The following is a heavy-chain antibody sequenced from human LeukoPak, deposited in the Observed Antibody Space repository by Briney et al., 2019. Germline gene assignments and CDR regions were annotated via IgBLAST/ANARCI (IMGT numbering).Heavy chain of an antibody. CDR2: ISAYNGNT. J-gene: IGHJ4*02. CDR3: AREGGTRNWNYKTATTDY. D-gene: IGHD1-7*01. CDR1: GYTFTSYG. Sequence: ASVKVSCXASGYTFTSYGISWVRQAHGQGLEWMRWISAYNGNTNYAQKLQGRVTMTTDTSTSTAYMELRSLRSDDTAVYYCAREGGTRNWNYKTATTDYWGQGTLVTVSS. V-gene: IGHV1-18*01.